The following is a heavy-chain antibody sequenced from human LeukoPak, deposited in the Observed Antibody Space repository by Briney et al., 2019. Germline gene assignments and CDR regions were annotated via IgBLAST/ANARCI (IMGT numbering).Heavy chain of an antibody. Sequence: GGSLRLSCAASGFTFSSYGMHWVRQAPGKGLEWVAVIWYDGSNNYYADSVKGRFTISRDNSKNTLYLQMNSLRAEDTAVYYCAREVTPTYYYYYYGMDVWGQGTTVTVSS. CDR1: GFTFSSYG. D-gene: IGHD4-23*01. J-gene: IGHJ6*02. V-gene: IGHV3-33*01. CDR3: AREVTPTYYYYYYGMDV. CDR2: IWYDGSNN.